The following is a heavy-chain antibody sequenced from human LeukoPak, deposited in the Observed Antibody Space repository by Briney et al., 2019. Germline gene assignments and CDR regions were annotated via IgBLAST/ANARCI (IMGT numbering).Heavy chain of an antibody. D-gene: IGHD3-9*01. J-gene: IGHJ4*02. V-gene: IGHV3-21*04. CDR1: GFTFSSYS. Sequence: GGSLRLSCAASGFTFSSYSMNWVRQAPGKGLEWVSSISSSSSYIYYADSVKGRFTISRDNAKNSLYLQMNSLRAEDTAVYYCARPDPLTGYLDYWGQGTLVTVSS. CDR2: ISSSSSYI. CDR3: ARPDPLTGYLDY.